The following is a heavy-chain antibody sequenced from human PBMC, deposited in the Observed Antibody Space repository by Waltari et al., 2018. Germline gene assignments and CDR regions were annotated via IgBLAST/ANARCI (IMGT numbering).Heavy chain of an antibody. CDR3: ARTSGSYPGGYFDY. V-gene: IGHV1-69*05. Sequence: QVQLVQSGAEVKKPGSSVKVSCKASGGPFSSYAISWVRQHPGQGIEWMGGIIPIFGTANYAQKFQGRVTITTDESTSTAYMELSSLRSEDTAVYYCARTSGSYPGGYFDYWGQGTLVTVSS. J-gene: IGHJ4*02. CDR1: GGPFSSYA. D-gene: IGHD1-26*01. CDR2: IIPIFGTA.